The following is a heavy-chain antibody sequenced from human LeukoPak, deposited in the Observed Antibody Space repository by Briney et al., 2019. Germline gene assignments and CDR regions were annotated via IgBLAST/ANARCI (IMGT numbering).Heavy chain of an antibody. V-gene: IGHV4-39*07. J-gene: IGHJ4*02. CDR2: IYYSGST. CDR1: GGSISSGDYY. D-gene: IGHD6-13*01. Sequence: SQTLSLTCTVSGGSISSGDYYWGWIRQPPGKGLEWIGSIYYSGSTYYNPSLKSRVTISVDTSKNQFSLKLSSVTAADTTVYYCARAFRSSSRRCDYWGQGTLVTVSS. CDR3: ARAFRSSSRRCDY.